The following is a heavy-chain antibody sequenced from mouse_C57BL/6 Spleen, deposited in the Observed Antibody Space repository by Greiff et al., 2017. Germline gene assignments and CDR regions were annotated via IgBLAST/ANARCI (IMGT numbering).Heavy chain of an antibody. Sequence: VQLQQSGAELARPGASVKLSCKASGYTFTSYGISWVKQRTGQGLEWIGEIYPRTGNTYYNEKFKGKATLTAGKSSSTAYMELRSLTSEDSAVYFCVITTVDPYYFDYWGQGTTLTVAS. CDR3: VITTVDPYYFDY. D-gene: IGHD1-1*01. J-gene: IGHJ2*01. CDR2: IYPRTGNT. V-gene: IGHV1-81*01. CDR1: GYTFTSYG.